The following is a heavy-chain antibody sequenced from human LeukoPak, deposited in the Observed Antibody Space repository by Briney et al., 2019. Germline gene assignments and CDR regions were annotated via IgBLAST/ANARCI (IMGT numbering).Heavy chain of an antibody. CDR2: IHPNSGGT. D-gene: IGHD3-10*01. J-gene: IGHJ4*02. CDR1: GYTFNSYG. Sequence: ASVKVSCKSSGYTFNSYGITWVRQAPGQGLEWMGWIHPNSGGTNYAQKFQGRVTMTRDTSINTAYMELTSLRSDDTAVYYCARESGFYASGSRYWGQGTLVIVSS. V-gene: IGHV1-8*01. CDR3: ARESGFYASGSRY.